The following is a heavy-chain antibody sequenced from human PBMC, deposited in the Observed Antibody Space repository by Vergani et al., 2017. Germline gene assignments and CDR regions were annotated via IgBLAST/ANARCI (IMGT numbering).Heavy chain of an antibody. CDR3: AREGTDAFDI. CDR2: IYSGGSST. J-gene: IGHJ3*02. V-gene: IGHV3-23*03. D-gene: IGHD1-1*01. Sequence: EVQLLESGGGLVQPGGSPRLSCAASGFTFSSYAMSWVRQAPGKGLEWVSVIYSGGSSTYYADSVKGRFTISRDNSKNTLYLQMNSLRAEDTAVYYCAREGTDAFDIWGQGTMVTVSS. CDR1: GFTFSSYA.